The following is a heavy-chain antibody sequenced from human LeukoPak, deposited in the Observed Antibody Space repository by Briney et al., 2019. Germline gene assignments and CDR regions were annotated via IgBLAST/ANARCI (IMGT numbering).Heavy chain of an antibody. CDR3: ARGHGYSYGYNSTFKY. CDR1: GGSISSHY. CDR2: IYYSGST. Sequence: SETLSLTCTVSGGSISSHYWSWIRQPPGKGLEWIGYIYYSGSTNYNPSLKSRVTISLDTSKNQFFLKMNSVTAADTAVYYCARGHGYSYGYNSTFKYWGQGTLVTVSS. J-gene: IGHJ4*02. D-gene: IGHD5-18*01. V-gene: IGHV4-59*11.